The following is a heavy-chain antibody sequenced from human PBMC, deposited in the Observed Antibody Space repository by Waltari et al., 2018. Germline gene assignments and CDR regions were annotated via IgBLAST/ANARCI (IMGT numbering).Heavy chain of an antibody. J-gene: IGHJ5*02. V-gene: IGHV4-38-2*02. D-gene: IGHD2-2*03. CDR1: GYSISSGYY. Sequence: QVQLQESGPGLVKPSETLSLTCTVSGYSISSGYYWGWIRQPPGKGLEWIGSIYHRGSTYYNPSLKSRVTISVDTSKNQFSLKLSSVTAADTAVYYCARMVGYCSSTSCRNWFDPWGQGTLVTVSS. CDR3: ARMVGYCSSTSCRNWFDP. CDR2: IYHRGST.